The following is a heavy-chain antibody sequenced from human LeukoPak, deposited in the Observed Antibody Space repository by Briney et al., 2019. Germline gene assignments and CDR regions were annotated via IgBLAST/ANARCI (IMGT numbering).Heavy chain of an antibody. CDR1: GYTFTGYY. Sequence: GASVKVSCKASGYTFTGYYMHWVRQAPGQGLEWMGWINPNSGGTNYAQKFQGRVTMTRDTSISTAYMELSRLRSDDTAVYYCARAIHSKWELSTFDYWGQGTLVTVSS. D-gene: IGHD1-26*01. CDR2: INPNSGGT. V-gene: IGHV1-2*02. CDR3: ARAIHSKWELSTFDY. J-gene: IGHJ4*02.